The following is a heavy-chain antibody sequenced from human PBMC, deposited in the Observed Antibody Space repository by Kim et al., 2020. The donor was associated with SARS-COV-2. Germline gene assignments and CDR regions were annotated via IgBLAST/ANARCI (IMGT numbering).Heavy chain of an antibody. Sequence: ASVKVSCKVSGYTLTELSMHWVRQAPGKGLEWMGGFDPEDGETIYAQKFQGRVTMTEDTSTDTAYMELSSLRSEDTAVYYCATERLTMVRGVIISADYYYYYGMDVWGQGTTVTVSS. D-gene: IGHD3-10*01. CDR2: FDPEDGET. J-gene: IGHJ6*02. V-gene: IGHV1-24*01. CDR3: ATERLTMVRGVIISADYYYYYGMDV. CDR1: GYTLTELS.